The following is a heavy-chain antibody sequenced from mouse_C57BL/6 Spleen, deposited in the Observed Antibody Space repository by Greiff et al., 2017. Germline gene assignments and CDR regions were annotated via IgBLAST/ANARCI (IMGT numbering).Heavy chain of an antibody. Sequence: QVQLQQPGAELVKPGASVKMSCKASGYTFTSYWITWVKQRPGQGLEWIGDIYPGSGSTNYNEKFKSKATLTVDTSSSTAYMQLSSLTSEDSAVYYCAKWGIYYDYEPWFAYWGQGTLVTVSA. V-gene: IGHV1-55*01. J-gene: IGHJ3*01. CDR3: AKWGIYYDYEPWFAY. CDR2: IYPGSGST. D-gene: IGHD2-4*01. CDR1: GYTFTSYW.